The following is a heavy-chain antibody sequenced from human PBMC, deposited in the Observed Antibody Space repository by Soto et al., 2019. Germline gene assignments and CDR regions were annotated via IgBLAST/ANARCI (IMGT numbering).Heavy chain of an antibody. CDR2: IYYSGST. CDR1: GGSISSGGYY. J-gene: IGHJ6*03. Sequence: SETLSLTCTVSGGSISSGGYYWSWIRQHPGKGLEWIGYIYYSGSTYYNPSLKSRVTISVDTSKNQFSLKLSSVTAADTAVYFCARDRYYDIVYMDVWGKGTTVTVSS. D-gene: IGHD3-9*01. CDR3: ARDRYYDIVYMDV. V-gene: IGHV4-31*03.